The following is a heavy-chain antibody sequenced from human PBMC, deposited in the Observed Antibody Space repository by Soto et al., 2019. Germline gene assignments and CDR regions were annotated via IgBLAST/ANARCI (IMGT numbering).Heavy chain of an antibody. CDR3: ARVPTALAPVAGAFER. CDR1: GYTFTSYY. Sequence: SVQVSCKASGYTFTSYYMHWVRQAPGQGLEWMGIINPSGGSTSYAQKFQGRVTMTRDTSTSTVYMELSSLRSEDTAVDYCARVPTALAPVAGAFERWGQGTMVTVSS. D-gene: IGHD2-2*01. CDR2: INPSGGST. V-gene: IGHV1-46*01. J-gene: IGHJ3*02.